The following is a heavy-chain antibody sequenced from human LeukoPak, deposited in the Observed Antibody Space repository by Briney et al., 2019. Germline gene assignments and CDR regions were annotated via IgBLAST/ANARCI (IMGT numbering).Heavy chain of an antibody. D-gene: IGHD2-2*02. CDR1: GYTFTGYY. CDR3: ARVVGYRSSTSCYRGDY. J-gene: IGHJ4*02. V-gene: IGHV1-2*02. Sequence: GASVKVSCKASGYTFTGYYIHWVRQAPGQGLEWMGWINPNSGGTKYAQNFQGRVTMTRDTSISTAYMELSRLRSDDTAVYYCARVVGYRSSTSCYRGDYWGQGTLVTVSS. CDR2: INPNSGGT.